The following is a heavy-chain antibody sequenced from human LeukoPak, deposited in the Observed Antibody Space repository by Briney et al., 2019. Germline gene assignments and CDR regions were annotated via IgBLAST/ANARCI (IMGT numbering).Heavy chain of an antibody. Sequence: ASVKVSCKASGYTFTSYAMNWVRQAPGQGLEWMGWINTNTGNPTYAQGFTGRFVFSLDTSVSTAYLQISSLKAEDTAVYYCARAGRVTTYYYYYGMDVWGQGTTVTVSS. CDR3: ARAGRVTTYYYYYGMDV. CDR2: INTNTGNP. J-gene: IGHJ6*02. CDR1: GYTFTSYA. V-gene: IGHV7-4-1*02. D-gene: IGHD1-1*01.